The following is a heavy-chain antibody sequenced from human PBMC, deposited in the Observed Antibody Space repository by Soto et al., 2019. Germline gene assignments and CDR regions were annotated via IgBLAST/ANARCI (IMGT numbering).Heavy chain of an antibody. J-gene: IGHJ5*02. CDR3: ARHFGRCSGGGCRWYNCLDP. Sequence: MPGKGMEWMGRMDRGGAYPSYSPSFQGHVTISADKSISTAYLQWSSLKASDTAMYYCARHFGRCSGGGCRWYNCLDPWGQGNRVTGSS. CDR2: MDRGGAYP. D-gene: IGHD2-15*01. V-gene: IGHV5-10-1*01.